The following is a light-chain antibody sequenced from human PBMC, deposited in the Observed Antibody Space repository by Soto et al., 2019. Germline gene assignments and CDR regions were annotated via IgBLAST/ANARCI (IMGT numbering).Light chain of an antibody. CDR3: QQRYSTPLT. Sequence: DIQMTQSPSSLSASVGDRVTITCRASQSISSYVNWYKQKPGKAPKLLIYAASSLQSGVPSRFSGSGSGTDFTLTISSLQPEDVATYYCQQRYSTPLTFGGGTKVEIK. CDR2: AAS. V-gene: IGKV1-39*01. CDR1: QSISSY. J-gene: IGKJ4*01.